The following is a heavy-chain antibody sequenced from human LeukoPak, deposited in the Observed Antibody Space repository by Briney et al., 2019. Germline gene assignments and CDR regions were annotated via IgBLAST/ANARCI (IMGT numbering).Heavy chain of an antibody. J-gene: IGHJ4*02. D-gene: IGHD3-22*01. CDR1: GYSISSGYY. CDR3: ARVVYYDSSGYYYMDY. V-gene: IGHV4-38-2*02. Sequence: SETLSLTCTVSGYSISSGYYWGWIRQPPGNGLEWIGSIYYSGSTYYNPSLKSRVTISVDTSKNQFSLKLSSVTAADTAVYYCARVVYYDSSGYYYMDYWGQGTLVTVSS. CDR2: IYYSGST.